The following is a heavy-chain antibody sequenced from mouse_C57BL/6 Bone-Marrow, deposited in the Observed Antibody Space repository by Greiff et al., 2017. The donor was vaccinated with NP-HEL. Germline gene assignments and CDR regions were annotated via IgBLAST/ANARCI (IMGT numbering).Heavy chain of an antibody. J-gene: IGHJ3*01. CDR2: IDPEDGDT. V-gene: IGHV14-2*01. Sequence: VQLQQSGAELVKPGASVKLSCTASGFNFKDYYMHWVKQRTEQGLEWIGRIDPEDGDTKYARKFQGKATITADTSSSTAYMQLSSLPSEDAAVYYCARTNYGNPAWIAYWGQGTLVTVSS. CDR3: ARTNYGNPAWIAY. CDR1: GFNFKDYY. D-gene: IGHD2-1*01.